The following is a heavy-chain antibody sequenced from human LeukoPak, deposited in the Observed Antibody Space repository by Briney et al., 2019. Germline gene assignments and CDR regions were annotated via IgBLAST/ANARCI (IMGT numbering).Heavy chain of an antibody. CDR2: IKSKTDGGTT. CDR3: TTEGDSTGYTPFDY. Sequence: PGGSLRLSCAASGFTFSSYEMNWVGQAAGKGREWVGRIKSKTDGGTTKSAAPVTGRFTISRDDSTKPVYLQMNSLKTEDTAVYYCTTEGDSTGYTPFDYWGQGTLVTVSS. CDR1: GFTFSSYE. D-gene: IGHD3-22*01. J-gene: IGHJ4*02. V-gene: IGHV3-15*01.